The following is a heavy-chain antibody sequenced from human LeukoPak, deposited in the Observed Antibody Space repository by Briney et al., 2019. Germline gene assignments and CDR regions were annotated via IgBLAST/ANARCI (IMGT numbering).Heavy chain of an antibody. Sequence: GGSLRLSYAASGFAVTSNYLSWVRQAPGKGLEWVSVIYSGGSTSLADSVRGRFTVSRDKSKNTLYLQMNSLRVEDTAVYYCATSGNVSVGLRGFDYWGQGTLLIVSS. CDR3: ATSGNVSVGLRGFDY. D-gene: IGHD3-10*01. CDR1: GFAVTSNY. CDR2: IYSGGST. V-gene: IGHV3-66*01. J-gene: IGHJ4*02.